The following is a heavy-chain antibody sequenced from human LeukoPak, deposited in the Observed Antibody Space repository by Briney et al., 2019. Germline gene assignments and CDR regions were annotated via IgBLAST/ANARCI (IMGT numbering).Heavy chain of an antibody. CDR2: MNPNSGNT. CDR1: GYTFTSYD. V-gene: IGHV1-8*01. D-gene: IGHD4-17*01. CDR3: ARGTVTTRREYYYYYMDV. J-gene: IGHJ6*03. Sequence: ASVKLSCKASGYTFTSYDINWVRQATGQGLEWMGWMNPNSGNTGYAQKFQGRVTMTRNTSISTAYMELSSLRSEDTAVYYCARGTVTTRREYYYYYMDVWGKGTTVTISS.